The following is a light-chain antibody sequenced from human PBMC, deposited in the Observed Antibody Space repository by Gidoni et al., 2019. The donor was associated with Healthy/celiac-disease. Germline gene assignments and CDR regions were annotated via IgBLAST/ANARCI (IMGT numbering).Light chain of an antibody. Sequence: EIVLTQSPATLSLSPGERATLSCRASQSVSSYLAWYQQKPGQAPRLPIYDASNRATGIPARFSGSGSGTDFTLTISSLEPEDFAVYYFQQRSNWPTFGGGTKVEIK. V-gene: IGKV3-11*01. CDR3: QQRSNWPT. CDR2: DAS. CDR1: QSVSSY. J-gene: IGKJ4*01.